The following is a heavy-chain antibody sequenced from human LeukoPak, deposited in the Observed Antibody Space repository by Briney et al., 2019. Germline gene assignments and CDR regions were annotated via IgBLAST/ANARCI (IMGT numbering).Heavy chain of an antibody. J-gene: IGHJ3*02. V-gene: IGHV1-69*04. Sequence: VASVKVSCKASGGTFSSYAISWVRQAPGQGLEWKGRIIPILGIANHAQKFQGRVTITADKSTSTAYMELSSLRSEDTAVYYCAREEDVVVVADTGAFDIWGQGTMVTVSS. CDR1: GGTFSSYA. D-gene: IGHD2-15*01. CDR3: AREEDVVVVADTGAFDI. CDR2: IIPILGIA.